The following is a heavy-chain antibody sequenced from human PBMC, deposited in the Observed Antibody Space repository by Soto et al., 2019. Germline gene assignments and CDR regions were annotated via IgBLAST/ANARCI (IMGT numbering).Heavy chain of an antibody. CDR2: IIPIFGTA. V-gene: IGHV1-69*13. CDR3: ADYIPGRSWFDP. Sequence: SVKVSCKASGGTFSSYAISWVRQAPGQGLEWMGGIIPIFGTANYAQKFQGRVTITADESTSTAYMELSSLRSEDTAVYYCADYIPGRSWFDPWGQGTLVTVSS. CDR1: GGTFSSYA. J-gene: IGHJ5*02. D-gene: IGHD3-10*01.